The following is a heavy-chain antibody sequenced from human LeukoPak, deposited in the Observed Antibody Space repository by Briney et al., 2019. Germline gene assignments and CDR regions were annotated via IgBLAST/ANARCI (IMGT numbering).Heavy chain of an antibody. D-gene: IGHD3-3*01. Sequence: SETLSPTCTVSGGSISSYYWSWIRQPAGKGLEWIGRIYTSGSTNYNPSLKSRVTMSVDTSKNQFSLKLSSVTAADTAVYYCARATERITIFGVVIEFDPWGQGTLVTVSS. CDR3: ARATERITIFGVVIEFDP. CDR2: IYTSGST. V-gene: IGHV4-4*07. J-gene: IGHJ5*02. CDR1: GGSISSYY.